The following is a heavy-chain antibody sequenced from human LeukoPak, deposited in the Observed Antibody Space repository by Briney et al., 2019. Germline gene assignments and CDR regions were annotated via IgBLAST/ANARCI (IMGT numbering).Heavy chain of an antibody. CDR3: ARDSRGSYGDY. CDR2: IYHSGST. D-gene: IGHD1-26*01. J-gene: IGHJ4*02. Sequence: SESLSLTCTVSGGSITSGGYYWSWIRQPPGKGLEWIGYIYHSGSTYYNPSLKSRVTISVDTSKNQFSLKLSSVTAADTAVYYCARDSRGSYGDYWGQGTLVTVSS. CDR1: GGSITSGGYY. V-gene: IGHV4-30-2*01.